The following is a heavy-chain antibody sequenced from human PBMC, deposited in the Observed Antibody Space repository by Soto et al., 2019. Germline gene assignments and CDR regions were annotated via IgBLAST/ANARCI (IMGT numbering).Heavy chain of an antibody. CDR2: ISYDGSNK. CDR1: GFTFSSYA. CDR3: ARDPQSLAVATYYYYGMDV. Sequence: QVQLVESGGGVVQPGRSLRLSCAASGFTFSSYAMHWVRQAPGKGLEWVAVISYDGSNKYYADSVKGRFTISRDNSKNTLYLQMNSLRAEDTAVYYCARDPQSLAVATYYYYGMDVWGQGTTVTVSS. V-gene: IGHV3-30*04. J-gene: IGHJ6*02. D-gene: IGHD2-15*01.